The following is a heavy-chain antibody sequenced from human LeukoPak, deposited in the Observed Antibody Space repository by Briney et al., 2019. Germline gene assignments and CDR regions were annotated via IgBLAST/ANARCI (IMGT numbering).Heavy chain of an antibody. CDR2: INWNGGRT. V-gene: IGHV3-20*04. J-gene: IGHJ5*02. D-gene: IGHD3-9*01. CDR1: GFTFDAYA. CDR3: ARDRGPRYFDRKGFDP. Sequence: PGGSLRLSCAASGFTFDAYAMSWVRQAPGKGLERVSGINWNGGRTGYADSVKGRFTISRDNAKSSLHLQMNSLRAEDTALYYCARDRGPRYFDRKGFDPWGQGTLVTVSS.